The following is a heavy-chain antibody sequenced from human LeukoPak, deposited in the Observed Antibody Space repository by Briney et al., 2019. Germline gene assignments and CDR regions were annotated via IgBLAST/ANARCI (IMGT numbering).Heavy chain of an antibody. CDR1: GGSISGFS. V-gene: IGHV4-59*01. Sequence: PSETLSLTCTVSGGSISGFSWSWVRQPPGKGLEWIGYTFYSGSTNYNPSLKSRVTISVDTSKNQFSLILTSVTAADTAVYYCARVDMVRGALNSYYYYGMDVWGQGTTVTVSS. D-gene: IGHD3-10*01. CDR2: TFYSGST. CDR3: ARVDMVRGALNSYYYYGMDV. J-gene: IGHJ6*02.